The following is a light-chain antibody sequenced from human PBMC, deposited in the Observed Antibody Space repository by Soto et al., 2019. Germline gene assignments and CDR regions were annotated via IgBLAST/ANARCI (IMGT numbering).Light chain of an antibody. CDR2: WAS. CDR1: QSVFYSSNNKNY. J-gene: IGKJ2*01. CDR3: QQYYSTPPYT. V-gene: IGKV4-1*01. Sequence: IVMTQSPDSLAVSLGERATINCKSSQSVFYSSNNKNYLAWYRQKPGQPPKLLIYWASIRESGVPDRISGSGSGTDFTLTITSLQADDVAVYYCQQYYSTPPYTFGQGTKLEIK.